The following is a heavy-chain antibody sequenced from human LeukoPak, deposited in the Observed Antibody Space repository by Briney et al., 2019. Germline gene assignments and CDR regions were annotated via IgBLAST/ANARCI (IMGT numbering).Heavy chain of an antibody. V-gene: IGHV5-51*01. CDR1: GYDFANYW. CDR3: ARHREYSTSWCSDF. D-gene: IGHD6-13*01. Sequence: GESLKISCQTSGYDFANYWIGWVRQMPGKGLEWMGIIYPGDSDTRYSPSFQGQVTISVDKSITTAYLQWSSLKASDSAIYYCARHREYSTSWCSDFWGQGTLVNVAS. J-gene: IGHJ4*02. CDR2: IYPGDSDT.